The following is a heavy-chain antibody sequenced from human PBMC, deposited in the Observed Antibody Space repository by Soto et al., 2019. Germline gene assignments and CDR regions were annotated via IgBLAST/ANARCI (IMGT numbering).Heavy chain of an antibody. CDR1: GYTFTSYG. D-gene: IGHD6-13*01. Sequence: QVQLVQSGAEVKKPGASVKVSCKASGYTFTSYGISWVRQAPGQGLEWMGWISAYNGNTNYAQKRQGRVTMTTDTSTSTAYMELRSLRSDDTAVYYCARSLWKQLDPDDAFDIWGQVTMVTVSS. J-gene: IGHJ3*02. V-gene: IGHV1-18*01. CDR2: ISAYNGNT. CDR3: ARSLWKQLDPDDAFDI.